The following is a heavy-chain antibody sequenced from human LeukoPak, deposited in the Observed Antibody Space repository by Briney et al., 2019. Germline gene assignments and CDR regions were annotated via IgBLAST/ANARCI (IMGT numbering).Heavy chain of an antibody. D-gene: IGHD6-13*01. V-gene: IGHV3-9*01. CDR2: ISWNSGSI. CDR1: GFTFDDYA. J-gene: IGHJ4*02. CDR3: AKSREGWMYSSSWYESGAY. Sequence: PGGSLRLSCAASGFTFDDYAMHWVRQAPGKGLEWVSGISWNSGSIGYADSVKGRFTISRDNAKNSLYLQINSLRAEDTALYYCAKSREGWMYSSSWYESGAYWGQGTLVTVSS.